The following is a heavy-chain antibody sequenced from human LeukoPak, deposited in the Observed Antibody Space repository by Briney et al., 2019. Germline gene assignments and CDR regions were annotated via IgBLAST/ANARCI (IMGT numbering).Heavy chain of an antibody. V-gene: IGHV3-30-3*01. CDR2: ISYDGSNK. CDR3: ARDSSTYYYDSSEPDY. J-gene: IGHJ4*02. Sequence: GRSLRLCCAASGFTFSSYAMHWVRQAAGKGLEWVAVISYDGSNKYYADSVKGRFTISRDNSKNTLYLQMNSLRAEDTAVYYCARDSSTYYYDSSEPDYWGQGTLVTVSS. CDR1: GFTFSSYA. D-gene: IGHD3-22*01.